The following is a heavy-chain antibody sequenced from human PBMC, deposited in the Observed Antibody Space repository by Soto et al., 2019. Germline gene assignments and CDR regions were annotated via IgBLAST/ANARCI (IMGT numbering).Heavy chain of an antibody. CDR3: ARGGGYDSFDF. D-gene: IGHD3-3*01. CDR2: ISHVETT. V-gene: IGHV4-30-2*06. J-gene: IGHJ4*02. Sequence: PSETLSLTCRVSGVTISYGGYSWSWIRQSPGKGLEWLGYISHVETTYYNPSFQSRLSLSIDRTRNQFSLSLSSMTAADKPVSYCARGGGYDSFDFLGQGIQVTVS. CDR1: GVTISYGGYS.